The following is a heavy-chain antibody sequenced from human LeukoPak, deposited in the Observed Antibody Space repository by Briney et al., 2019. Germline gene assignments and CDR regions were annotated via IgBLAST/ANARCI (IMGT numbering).Heavy chain of an antibody. V-gene: IGHV4-59*08. Sequence: SETLSLTCTVSGVSIHTYYRSWIRQPPRQGVELIGYIYYSGSTNYNPSLKGRVTISVDTSNNQFSLKLSSVTAADTAVYYCARHYCSGGGCYYFDYWGQGTLVSVSS. CDR1: GVSIHTYY. CDR3: ARHYCSGGGCYYFDY. D-gene: IGHD2-15*01. CDR2: IYYSGST. J-gene: IGHJ4*02.